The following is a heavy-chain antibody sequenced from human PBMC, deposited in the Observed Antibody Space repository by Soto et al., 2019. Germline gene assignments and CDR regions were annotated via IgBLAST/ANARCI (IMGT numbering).Heavy chain of an antibody. CDR2: ISDGGGST. CDR1: GFTFNNFA. J-gene: IGHJ4*02. Sequence: EVQLLESGGGLVQPGGSLRLSCAASGFTFNNFAMSWVRQAPGKGLEWVSSISDGGGSTYYGDSVKGRFTISRDNSKNTLYLQMNSLRAEDPAVYYCARCPGEKCARNTIFGVVGEGFDYWGQGTLVTVSS. D-gene: IGHD3-3*01. CDR3: ARCPGEKCARNTIFGVVGEGFDY. V-gene: IGHV3-23*01.